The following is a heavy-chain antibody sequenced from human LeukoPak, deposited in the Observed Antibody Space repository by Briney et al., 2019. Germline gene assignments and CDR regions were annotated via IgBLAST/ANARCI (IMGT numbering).Heavy chain of an antibody. D-gene: IGHD2-21*02. V-gene: IGHV3-23*01. CDR2: ISGSGGST. J-gene: IGHJ4*02. CDR1: GFTFSSYA. CDR3: AKALPAYCGGDCYLDY. Sequence: GGSLRLSCAASGFTFSSYAMSWVRQAPGKGLEWVSAISGSGGSTYYADSVKGRFTISRGNSKNTLYLQMNSLRAEDTAVYYCAKALPAYCGGDCYLDYWGQGTLVTVSS.